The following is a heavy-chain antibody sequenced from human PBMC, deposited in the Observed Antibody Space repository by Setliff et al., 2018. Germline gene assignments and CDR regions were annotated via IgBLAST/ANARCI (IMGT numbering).Heavy chain of an antibody. CDR1: GGSISSGGFY. CDR2: FHTGGAT. D-gene: IGHD3-10*01. Sequence: ASETLSLTCSVSGGSISSGGFYWSWILQSAGRGLEWIGHFHTGGATDYNLSLKSRVTISLDSSKNQFSLRLSSVTAADAAVYFCARESATIGEFPLYYFDKWGQGIPVTVSS. CDR3: ARESATIGEFPLYYFDK. V-gene: IGHV4-61*09. J-gene: IGHJ4*02.